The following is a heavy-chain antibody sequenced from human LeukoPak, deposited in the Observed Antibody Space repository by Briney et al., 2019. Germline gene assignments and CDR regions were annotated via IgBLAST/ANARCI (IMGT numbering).Heavy chain of an antibody. V-gene: IGHV3-48*01. J-gene: IGHJ6*03. Sequence: GGSLRLSCAASGITFSSSTMTWVRQAPGKGLEWVSYISGTTISTIYYADSVKGRFTISRDNAKNSVYLQMNSLRAEDTAVYYCARVPPRGNDVTVGRYSYMDVWGKGTTVTVS. CDR1: GITFSSST. CDR3: ARVPPRGNDVTVGRYSYMDV. CDR2: ISGTTISTI. D-gene: IGHD1-1*01.